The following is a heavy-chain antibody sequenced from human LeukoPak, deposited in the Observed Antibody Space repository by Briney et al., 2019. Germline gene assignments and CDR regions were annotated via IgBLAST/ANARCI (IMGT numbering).Heavy chain of an antibody. D-gene: IGHD6-13*01. Sequence: GGSLRLSCVASGFAFTNTWMTWVRQAPGKGLVWVANIKQDGSEKYYVDSVKGRFTISRDNAKNSLYLQMNSLRAEDTAVYYCARSSVRSWSYYYYYYYMDVWGKGTTVTVSS. CDR3: ARSSVRSWSYYYYYYYMDV. CDR1: GFAFTNTW. V-gene: IGHV3-7*01. J-gene: IGHJ6*03. CDR2: IKQDGSEK.